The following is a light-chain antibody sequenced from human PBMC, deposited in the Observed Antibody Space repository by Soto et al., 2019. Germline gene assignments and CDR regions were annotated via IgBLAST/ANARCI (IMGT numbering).Light chain of an antibody. CDR3: SSYASYISSYV. V-gene: IGLV2-23*01. J-gene: IGLJ1*01. CDR2: EAT. Sequence: QSALTQPDSVSGSPGQSITISCTGTAGDVGSYNLVSWYQQRPGKAPKLLIDEATKRPLGLSNRFSGSRSGNTASLTISGLQAEDEADYYCSSYASYISSYVFGPGTKVTVL. CDR1: AGDVGSYNL.